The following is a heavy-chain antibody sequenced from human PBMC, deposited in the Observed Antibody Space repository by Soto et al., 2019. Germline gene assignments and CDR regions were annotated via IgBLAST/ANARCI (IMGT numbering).Heavy chain of an antibody. CDR1: GYTFTSYA. J-gene: IGHJ5*02. V-gene: IGHV1-3*01. CDR2: INAGNGNT. D-gene: IGHD3-3*01. CDR3: ASDGVDFWSGYKFDP. Sequence: ASVKVPCKASGYTFTSYAMHWVRQSPGQRLEWMGWINAGNGNTKYSQKFQGRVTITRDTSASTAYMELSSLRSEDTAVYYCASDGVDFWSGYKFDPWGQGTLVTVSS.